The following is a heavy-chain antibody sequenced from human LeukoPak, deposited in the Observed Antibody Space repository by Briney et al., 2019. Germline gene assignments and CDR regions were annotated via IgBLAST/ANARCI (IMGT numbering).Heavy chain of an antibody. D-gene: IGHD6-13*01. V-gene: IGHV3-20*04. Sequence: PGGSLRLSCAASGFTFDDYGMSWVRQAPGKGLEWVSGINWNGGSTGYADSVKGRFTISRDNAKNSLYLQMNSLRAEDTALYYCARDRIAAAGLDAFDIWGQGTMVTVSS. CDR2: INWNGGST. CDR1: GFTFDDYG. CDR3: ARDRIAAAGLDAFDI. J-gene: IGHJ3*02.